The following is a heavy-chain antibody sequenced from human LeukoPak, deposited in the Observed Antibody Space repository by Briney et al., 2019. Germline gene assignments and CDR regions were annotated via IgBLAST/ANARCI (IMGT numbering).Heavy chain of an antibody. CDR2: INHSGST. J-gene: IGHJ4*02. D-gene: IGHD3-10*01. Sequence: SETLSLTCTVSGGSINSYYWSWIHQPPGKGLEWIGEINHSGSTNYNPSLKSRVTISVDTSKNQFSLKLSSVTAADTAVYYCARGNYGLIDYWGQGTLVTVSS. CDR1: GGSINSYY. CDR3: ARGNYGLIDY. V-gene: IGHV4-34*01.